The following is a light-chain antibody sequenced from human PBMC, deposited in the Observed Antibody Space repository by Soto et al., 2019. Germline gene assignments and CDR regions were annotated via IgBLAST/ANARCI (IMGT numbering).Light chain of an antibody. Sequence: QSALTQPASVSGSPGQSITISCTGTSSDVGGYKYVSWHQQHPGKAPKLMVYAVSNRPSGVSNRFSGSKSGNTASLTISGLQAEDEADYYCSSYTSSSTLVLGGGTKLTGL. CDR1: SSDVGGYKY. J-gene: IGLJ2*01. CDR3: SSYTSSSTLV. CDR2: AVS. V-gene: IGLV2-14*01.